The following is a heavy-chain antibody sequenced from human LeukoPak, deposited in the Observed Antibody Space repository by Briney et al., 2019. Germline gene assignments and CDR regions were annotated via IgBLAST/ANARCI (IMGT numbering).Heavy chain of an antibody. CDR3: ARGSTEWFDP. CDR2: INPNSGGT. V-gene: IGHV1-2*02. CDR1: RYTFTGYY. J-gene: IGHJ5*02. Sequence: ASVKVSCKASRYTFTGYYMHWVRQAPGQGLEWMGWINPNSGGTNYAQNFQGRVTMTRDTSISTAYMELSRLRSDDTAVYYCARGSTEWFDPWGQGTLVTVSS.